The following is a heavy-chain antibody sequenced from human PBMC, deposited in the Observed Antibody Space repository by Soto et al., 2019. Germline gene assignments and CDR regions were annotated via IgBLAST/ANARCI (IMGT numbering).Heavy chain of an antibody. CDR1: GGSISSYY. Sequence: QVQLQESGPGLVKPSETLSLTCTVSGGSISSYYWSWIRQPPGKGLEWIGYIYYSGSTNYNPSLKSRVTLSVYTSKSQFSLKLSSVTAADTGVYYCARHAVTPCVDIWGQGTMVTVYS. V-gene: IGHV4-59*08. D-gene: IGHD5-18*01. J-gene: IGHJ3*02. CDR3: ARHAVTPCVDI. CDR2: IYYSGST.